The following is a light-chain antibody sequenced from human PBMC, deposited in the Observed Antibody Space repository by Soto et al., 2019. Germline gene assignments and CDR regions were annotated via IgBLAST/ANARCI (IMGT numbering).Light chain of an antibody. Sequence: EIVLTQSPGTLSLSPGERATLSCRASQSVSSRYLAWYQQKPGQAPRLLMYGASSRATGIPDRFSGSGSRTDFTLTISRLEPEDVEVYYCQQYGSSPPYTFGQGTKLEIK. J-gene: IGKJ2*01. CDR2: GAS. CDR1: QSVSSRY. V-gene: IGKV3-20*01. CDR3: QQYGSSPPYT.